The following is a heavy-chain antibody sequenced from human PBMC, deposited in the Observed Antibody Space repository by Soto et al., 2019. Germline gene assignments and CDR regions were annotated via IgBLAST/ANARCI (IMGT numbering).Heavy chain of an antibody. Sequence: QVTLKESGPVLVKPTETLTLTCTVSGFSLSNARMGVRWIRQPPGKALEWLAHIFSNDEKSYSTSLKSRLTISKDTSKSQVVLTMTNMDPVDTATYYCARIRNYYDSSGQFDYWGQGTLVTVSS. CDR1: GFSLSNARMG. D-gene: IGHD3-22*01. V-gene: IGHV2-26*01. CDR2: IFSNDEK. J-gene: IGHJ4*02. CDR3: ARIRNYYDSSGQFDY.